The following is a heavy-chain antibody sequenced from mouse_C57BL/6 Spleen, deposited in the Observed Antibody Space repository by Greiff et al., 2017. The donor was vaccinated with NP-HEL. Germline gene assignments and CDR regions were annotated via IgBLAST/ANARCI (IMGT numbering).Heavy chain of an antibody. CDR3: ARRATVVADAMDC. D-gene: IGHD1-1*01. CDR2: ISGGGGNT. CDR1: GFTFSSYT. V-gene: IGHV5-9*01. J-gene: IGHJ4*01. Sequence: EVQVVESGGGLVKPGGSLKLSCAASGFTFSSYTMSWVRQTPEKRLAWVATISGGGGNTYYPDSVKGRFTISRDNAKNTLYLQMSSLRSEDTALYYCARRATVVADAMDCWGQGASVTVAS.